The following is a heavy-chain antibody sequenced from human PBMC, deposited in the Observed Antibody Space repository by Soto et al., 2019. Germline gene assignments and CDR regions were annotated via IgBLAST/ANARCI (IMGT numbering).Heavy chain of an antibody. D-gene: IGHD1-1*01. J-gene: IGHJ1*01. V-gene: IGHV4-61*01. Sequence: QVQLQESGPGLVKPSETLSLTCSVSSGSVSTDTYYWSWIRQPPGRVLEWIGPIYSSGSTNYNPSLMSRVTISVDTSKNQFSLILSSVTAADTAMYYCVRDREATGYQYWGQGTLVTVA. CDR3: VRDREATGYQY. CDR2: IYSSGST. CDR1: SGSVSTDTYY.